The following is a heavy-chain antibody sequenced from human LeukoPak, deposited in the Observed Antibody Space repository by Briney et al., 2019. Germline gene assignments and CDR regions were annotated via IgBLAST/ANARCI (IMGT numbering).Heavy chain of an antibody. J-gene: IGHJ3*02. Sequence: ASVKVSCKASGYTFTDYYMHWVRQAPGQGFEWMGWINPNDGDTNYAQKFQGRVTMTTDTSTSTAYMELRSLRSDDTAVYYCARSRGSGDDAFDIWGQGTMVTVSS. CDR3: ARSRGSGDDAFDI. V-gene: IGHV1-2*02. CDR1: GYTFTDYY. CDR2: INPNDGDT. D-gene: IGHD6-19*01.